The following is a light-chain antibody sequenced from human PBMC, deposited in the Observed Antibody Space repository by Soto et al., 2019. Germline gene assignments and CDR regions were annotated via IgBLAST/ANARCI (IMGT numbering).Light chain of an antibody. CDR3: SSFAGNNNLV. CDR2: EVS. Sequence: QYALTQPPSASGSPGQSVTISCTGTSSDVGVYNYVSWYQQHPGKAPKLMIYEVSKRPSGVPDRFSGSKSGNTASLTVSGLQAEDEADYYCSSFAGNNNLVFGGGTKLTVL. J-gene: IGLJ2*01. CDR1: SSDVGVYNY. V-gene: IGLV2-8*01.